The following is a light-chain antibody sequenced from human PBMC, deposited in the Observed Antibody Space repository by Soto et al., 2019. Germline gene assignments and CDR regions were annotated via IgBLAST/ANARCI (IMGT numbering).Light chain of an antibody. CDR3: QQYNRYSTWT. J-gene: IGKJ1*01. V-gene: IGKV1-5*01. Sequence: DIQMTQSPSTLSASVGDRVTITCRASQSISSWLAWYQQKPGKAPKLLIYDASSLESGVPSRFSGSGSGTEFTLTISSLQPDDFANYYCQQYNRYSTWTFGQGTKVEIK. CDR1: QSISSW. CDR2: DAS.